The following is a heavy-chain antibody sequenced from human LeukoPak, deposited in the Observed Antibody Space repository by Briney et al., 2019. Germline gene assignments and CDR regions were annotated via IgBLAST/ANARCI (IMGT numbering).Heavy chain of an antibody. CDR3: AYDDCSGGHCAVDYFED. Sequence: SVKVSCKASGCTFISYAISWVRQAPGQGLEWMGGLIPIIDTTNYAQKFKSRVTITADKSTSTAYMELSSLRSEDTAVYYFAYDDCSGGHCAVDYFEDWGQGTLVTVSS. J-gene: IGHJ4*02. V-gene: IGHV1-69*06. D-gene: IGHD2-15*01. CDR2: LIPIIDTT. CDR1: GCTFISYA.